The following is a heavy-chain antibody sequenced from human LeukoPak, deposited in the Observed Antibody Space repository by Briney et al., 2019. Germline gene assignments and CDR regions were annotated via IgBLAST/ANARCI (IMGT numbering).Heavy chain of an antibody. J-gene: IGHJ4*02. V-gene: IGHV3-13*01. CDR2: IGTAGDT. CDR3: ARGGNPWELAFDY. CDR1: GFTFSSYD. D-gene: IGHD1-26*01. Sequence: GGSLRLSCAASGFTFSSYDMHWVRQATGKGLEWVSAIGTAGDTYYPGSVKGRFTISRENAKNSLYLQMNSLRAGDTAVYYCARGGNPWELAFDYWGQGTLVTVSS.